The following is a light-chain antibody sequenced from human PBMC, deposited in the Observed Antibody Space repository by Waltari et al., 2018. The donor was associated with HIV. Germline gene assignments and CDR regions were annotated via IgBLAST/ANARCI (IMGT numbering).Light chain of an antibody. J-gene: IGLJ1*01. CDR1: SSTLVSHT. V-gene: IGLV1-44*01. Sequence: QSVLTQTPSASGTPGPRVIVSCSGSSSTLVSHTVNWYQLLPGAAPRLLIHSLNQRPSGVPDRFSGSKSGASASLAISGLQSEDEADYYCAAWDDNLNGYVFGSGTKVTVL. CDR3: AAWDDNLNGYV. CDR2: SLN.